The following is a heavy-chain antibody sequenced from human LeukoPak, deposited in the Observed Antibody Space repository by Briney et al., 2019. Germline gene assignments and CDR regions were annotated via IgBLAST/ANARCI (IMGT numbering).Heavy chain of an antibody. Sequence: SETLSLTCTVSGVSISGHYWSWIRQPPGNGLEWIGFVYYSGGTRYNPSLHSRVTISADTSKNHLSLKLTSVTAADTAVYYCARLLDNDSSGDPDTFDMWGQGIKVTVSS. J-gene: IGHJ3*02. D-gene: IGHD3-22*01. CDR1: GVSISGHY. CDR3: ARLLDNDSSGDPDTFDM. CDR2: VYYSGGT. V-gene: IGHV4-59*11.